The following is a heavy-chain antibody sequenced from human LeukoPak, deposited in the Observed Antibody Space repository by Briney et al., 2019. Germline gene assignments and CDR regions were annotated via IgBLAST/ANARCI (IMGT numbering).Heavy chain of an antibody. CDR3: SAGPSGWTEFFRH. V-gene: IGHV3-73*01. D-gene: IGHD6-19*01. J-gene: IGHJ1*01. CDR1: AFTLSDFT. CDR2: IRSKANNYAT. Sequence: GGSLRLSCAAPAFTLSDFTIHWVCQASGKGLEWVARIRSKANNYATEYGASVKGRFTISRNDAKNTAYLQMNSLKTGDTAIYYCSAGPSGWTEFFRHWGQGTLPTDPS.